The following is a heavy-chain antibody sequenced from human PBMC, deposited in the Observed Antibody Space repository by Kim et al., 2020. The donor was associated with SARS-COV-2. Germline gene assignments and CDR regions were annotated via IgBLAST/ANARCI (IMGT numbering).Heavy chain of an antibody. CDR2: IYYSGST. CDR1: GGSISSGGYY. D-gene: IGHD6-25*01. V-gene: IGHV4-31*03. Sequence: SETLSLTCTVSGGSISSGGYYWSWIRQHPGKGLEWIGYIYYSGSTYYNPSLKSRVTISVDTSKNQFSLKLSSVTAADTAVYYCARESLGAPLRGCYYYYYMDVWGKGTTVTISS. J-gene: IGHJ6*03. CDR3: ARESLGAPLRGCYYYYYMDV.